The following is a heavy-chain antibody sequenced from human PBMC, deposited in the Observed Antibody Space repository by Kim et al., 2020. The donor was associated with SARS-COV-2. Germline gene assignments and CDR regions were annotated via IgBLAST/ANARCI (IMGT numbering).Heavy chain of an antibody. D-gene: IGHD6-13*01. J-gene: IGHJ6*02. CDR3: ARDIYRSSSYYYYGMDV. V-gene: IGHV3-21*01. CDR1: GFTFSSYS. Sequence: GGSLRLSCAASGFTFSSYSMNWVRQAPGKGLEWVSSISSSSSYIYYADSVKGRFTISRDNAKNSLYLQMNSLRAEDTAVYYCARDIYRSSSYYYYGMDVWGQGTTVTVSS. CDR2: ISSSSSYI.